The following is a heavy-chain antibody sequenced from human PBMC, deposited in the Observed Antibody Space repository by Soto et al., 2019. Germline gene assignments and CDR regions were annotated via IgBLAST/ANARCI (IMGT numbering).Heavy chain of an antibody. V-gene: IGHV3-23*01. J-gene: IGHJ4*02. D-gene: IGHD4-17*01. CDR1: GFTFSSYA. CDR2: ISGSGGST. CDR3: AKVTYGDYLPGLIDY. Sequence: GGSLRLSCAASGFTFSSYAMSWVRQAPGKGLEWVSAISGSGGSTYYADAVKGRFTISSDNSKNTLYLQMNSLRAEDTAVYYCAKVTYGDYLPGLIDYWGQGTLVTVSS.